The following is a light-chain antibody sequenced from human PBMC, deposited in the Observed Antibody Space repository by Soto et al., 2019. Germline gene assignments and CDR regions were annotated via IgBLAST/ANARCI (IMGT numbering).Light chain of an antibody. CDR1: SSNIGTNT. CDR2: SND. Sequence: QSVLTQPPSASGTPGQRVSISCSGGSSNIGTNTVNWYQHLPGTAPKLLIFSNDERPSGVPDRFSGSKSGTSASLAISGLQSVDEADYYCATWDESLNGVVFGGGTKLTVL. V-gene: IGLV1-44*01. J-gene: IGLJ2*01. CDR3: ATWDESLNGVV.